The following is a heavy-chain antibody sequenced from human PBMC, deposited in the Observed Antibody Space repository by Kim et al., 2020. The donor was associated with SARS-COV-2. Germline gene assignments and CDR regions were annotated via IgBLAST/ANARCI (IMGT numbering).Heavy chain of an antibody. Sequence: GGSLRLSCVASGFTFSSYAMRWVRQAPGKGLEWVSGISGSGGRTYYADSVKGRFTISRDSSKNTLNLQMNSLRAEDKAVYYCAKDVGWEIRNYYYYGMDVWGQGTTVTVSS. D-gene: IGHD1-26*01. V-gene: IGHV3-23*01. CDR1: GFTFSSYA. CDR2: ISGSGGRT. J-gene: IGHJ6*02. CDR3: AKDVGWEIRNYYYYGMDV.